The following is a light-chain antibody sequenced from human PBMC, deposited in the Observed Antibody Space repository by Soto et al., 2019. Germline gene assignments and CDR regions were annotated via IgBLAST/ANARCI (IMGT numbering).Light chain of an antibody. J-gene: IGLJ1*01. V-gene: IGLV2-14*01. Sequence: QSVLTQPASVSGSPGQSITIFCTGTSSDVGGYNYVSWYQQHPGKAPKLMIYDVSNRPSGVSNRFSGSRSGNTASLTISGLQAEDEADYYCSSYTSSSTTVFGTGTKVTVL. CDR3: SSYTSSSTTV. CDR2: DVS. CDR1: SSDVGGYNY.